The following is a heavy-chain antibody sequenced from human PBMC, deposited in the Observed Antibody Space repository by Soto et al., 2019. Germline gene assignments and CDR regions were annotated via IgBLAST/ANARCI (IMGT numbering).Heavy chain of an antibody. CDR1: GFTFISYV. Sequence: SLRLSCAASGFTFISYVMNWVRRAPGRGLEWVSGISGSGSATYYADSVKGRFTISRDISENTLYLQMNSLRAEDTAVYYCAKNPGYYYDSTGYHFDYWGQGTLVTVSS. CDR2: ISGSGSAT. D-gene: IGHD3-22*01. J-gene: IGHJ4*02. CDR3: AKNPGYYYDSTGYHFDY. V-gene: IGHV3-23*01.